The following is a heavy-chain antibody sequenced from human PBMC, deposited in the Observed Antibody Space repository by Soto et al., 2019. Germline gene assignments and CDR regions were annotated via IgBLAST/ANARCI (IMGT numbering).Heavy chain of an antibody. CDR1: GFTFSSYA. CDR3: ARARTAMVTSLDAFDI. CDR2: ISYDGSNK. D-gene: IGHD5-18*01. J-gene: IGHJ3*02. V-gene: IGHV3-30-3*01. Sequence: GGSLRLSCAASGFTFSSYAMHWVRQAPGKGLEWVAVISYDGSNKYYADSVKGRFTISRDNSKNTLYLQMNSLRAEDTAVYYCARARTAMVTSLDAFDIWGQGTMVTVS.